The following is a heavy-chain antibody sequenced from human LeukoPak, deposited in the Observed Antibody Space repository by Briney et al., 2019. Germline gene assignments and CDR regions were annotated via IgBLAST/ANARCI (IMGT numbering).Heavy chain of an antibody. CDR1: GGSISSSSYY. Sequence: SETLSLTCTVSGGSISSSSYYCGWIRQPPGKGLEWIGSIYYSGSTYYNPSLKSRVTISVDTSKNQFSLKRSSVTAADTAVYYWPRLAYLNRIYYDSSGYYYDYWGQGTLVTVSS. CDR2: IYYSGST. V-gene: IGHV4-39*01. D-gene: IGHD3-22*01. J-gene: IGHJ4*02. CDR3: PRLAYLNRIYYDSSGYYYDY.